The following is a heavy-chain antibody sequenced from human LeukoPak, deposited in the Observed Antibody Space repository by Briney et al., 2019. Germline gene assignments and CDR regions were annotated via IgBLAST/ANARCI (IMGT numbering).Heavy chain of an antibody. J-gene: IGHJ5*02. Sequence: GGSLRLSCAASGFTFSSYSVNWVRQAPGKGLEWVSSISSSGTYIYYADSVKGRFTISRHNAKNSLYLQMSSLRAEDTAVYYCAREYNGREGFDHWGQGTLVTVSS. V-gene: IGHV3-21*01. CDR3: AREYNGREGFDH. CDR2: ISSSGTYI. D-gene: IGHD5-24*01. CDR1: GFTFSSYS.